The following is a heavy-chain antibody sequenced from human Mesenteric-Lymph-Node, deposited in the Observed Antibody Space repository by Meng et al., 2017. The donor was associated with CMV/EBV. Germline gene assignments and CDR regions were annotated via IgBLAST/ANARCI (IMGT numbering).Heavy chain of an antibody. J-gene: IGHJ4*02. Sequence: GGSLRLSCAASGFTFSDYPMHWVRQAPGKGLEWVAFISYDGRDKYYADSVKGRFTISRDDSKNTLFLQMSSLRADDTAVYYCARNTNRSGKDYWGQGTLVTVSS. V-gene: IGHV3-30*04. CDR1: GFTFSDYP. D-gene: IGHD2-8*01. CDR3: ARNTNRSGKDY. CDR2: ISYDGRDK.